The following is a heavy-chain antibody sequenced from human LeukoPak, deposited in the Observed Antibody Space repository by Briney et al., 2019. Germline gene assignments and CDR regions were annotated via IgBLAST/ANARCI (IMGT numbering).Heavy chain of an antibody. CDR2: ISWNSGSI. V-gene: IGHV3-9*01. CDR1: GFTFDDYA. D-gene: IGHD6-13*01. Sequence: GGSLRLSCAASGFTFDDYAMHWVRQAPGKGLEWVSGISWNSGSIGYADSAKGRFTISRDNSKNTLYLQMNSLRAEDTAVYYCAKGLWYSSSWYNDAFDIWGQGTMVTVSS. CDR3: AKGLWYSSSWYNDAFDI. J-gene: IGHJ3*02.